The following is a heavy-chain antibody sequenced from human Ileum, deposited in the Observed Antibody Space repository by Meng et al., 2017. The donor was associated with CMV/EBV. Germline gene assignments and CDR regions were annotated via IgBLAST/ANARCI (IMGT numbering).Heavy chain of an antibody. D-gene: IGHD3-3*01. J-gene: IGHJ4*02. CDR2: IYNSENT. CDR1: GASVSSSDYY. V-gene: IGHV4-30-4*08. Sequence: SETLSLTCSVSGASVSSSDYYWSWVRQPPGKGLEWIGYIYNSENTHYNPSLKNRVSISVDAPKNQLSLNLTSVTAADTAVYYCARSPIGRLGMVVFWYHFDSWGRGTLVTVSS. CDR3: ARSPIGRLGMVVFWYHFDS.